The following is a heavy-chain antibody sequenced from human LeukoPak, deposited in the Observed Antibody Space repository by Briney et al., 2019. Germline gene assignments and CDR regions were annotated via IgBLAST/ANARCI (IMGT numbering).Heavy chain of an antibody. CDR2: ISWDGGST. Sequence: GGSLRLSCAASGFTFSSYAMSWVRQAPGKGLEWVSLISWDGGSTYYADSVKGRFTISRDNSKNSLYLQMNSLRTEDTALYYCAKEDYYYYYMDVWGKGTTVTVSS. V-gene: IGHV3-43*01. CDR1: GFTFSSYA. CDR3: AKEDYYYYYMDV. J-gene: IGHJ6*03.